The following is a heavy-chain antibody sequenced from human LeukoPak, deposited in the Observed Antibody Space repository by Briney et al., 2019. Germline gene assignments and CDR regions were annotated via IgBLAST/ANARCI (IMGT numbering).Heavy chain of an antibody. D-gene: IGHD1-14*01. J-gene: IGHJ4*02. CDR1: RYTFTNYA. V-gene: IGHV1-3*01. CDR2: INAGNGNT. CDR3: ARDRGYGTFDY. Sequence: ASVKVSCKASRYTFTNYAIHWVRQAPGQRLECMGWINAGNGNTKYSQKFQGRVTITGDTSASTAYMELSSLRSEDTAVYYCARDRGYGTFDYWGQGTLVTVSS.